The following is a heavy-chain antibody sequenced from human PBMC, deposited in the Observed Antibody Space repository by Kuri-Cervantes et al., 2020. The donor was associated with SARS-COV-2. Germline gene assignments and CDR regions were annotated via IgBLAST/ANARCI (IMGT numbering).Heavy chain of an antibody. Sequence: ASVKVSCKVSGYTLTELSMHWVRQAPGKGLEWMGGFDPEDGETIYAQKFQGRVTMTEDTSTDTAYMELSSLRSEDTAVYYCARGFIDIVVVPAAPGRHFDYWGQGTLVTVSS. J-gene: IGHJ4*02. D-gene: IGHD2-2*01. CDR1: GYTLTELS. V-gene: IGHV1-24*01. CDR3: ARGFIDIVVVPAAPGRHFDY. CDR2: FDPEDGET.